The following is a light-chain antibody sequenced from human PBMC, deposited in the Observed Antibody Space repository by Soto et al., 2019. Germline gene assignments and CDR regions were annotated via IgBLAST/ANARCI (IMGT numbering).Light chain of an antibody. CDR2: DAS. Sequence: ILMTQSPATLSVSPGERATLSCRASQSVSNNLAWYPQKPGQAPRLLIYDASTRDTGIPARFSGSGSGTEFTLTISGLQSEDFAVYYCQQYNNWPPWTFGQGTKVEIK. CDR3: QQYNNWPPWT. V-gene: IGKV3-15*01. J-gene: IGKJ1*01. CDR1: QSVSNN.